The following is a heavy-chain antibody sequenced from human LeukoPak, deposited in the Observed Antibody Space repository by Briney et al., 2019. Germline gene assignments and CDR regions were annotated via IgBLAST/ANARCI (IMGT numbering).Heavy chain of an antibody. CDR1: GDSVSSNSAA. Sequence: SQTFSLTCAISGDSVSSNSAAWNWIRQSPSRGLEWLGRTYYRSKWYNDYAVSVKSRITINPDTSKNQFSLQLNSVTPEDTAVYYCARDTYSSGWGAFDIWGQGTMVTVSS. J-gene: IGHJ3*02. CDR3: ARDTYSSGWGAFDI. CDR2: TYYRSKWYN. D-gene: IGHD6-19*01. V-gene: IGHV6-1*01.